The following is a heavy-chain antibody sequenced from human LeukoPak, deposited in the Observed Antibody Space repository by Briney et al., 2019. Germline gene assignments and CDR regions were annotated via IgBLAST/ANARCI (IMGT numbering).Heavy chain of an antibody. CDR1: GGSFSGYY. D-gene: IGHD6-6*01. V-gene: IGHV4-34*01. J-gene: IGHJ4*02. CDR3: GRLGSSSSEDY. CDR2: IYHSGST. Sequence: SETLSFTCAVYGGSFSGYYWSWIRQSPGKGLEWIGSIYHSGSTYYHPSLESRVTISVDTSKNQFSLKLSSVTAADPAGYYRGRLGSSSSEDYWGQGTLVTVCS.